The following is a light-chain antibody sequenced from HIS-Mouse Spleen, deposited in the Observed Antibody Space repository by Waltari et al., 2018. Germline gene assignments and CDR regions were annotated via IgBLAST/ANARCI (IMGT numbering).Light chain of an antibody. CDR3: YSTDSSGNHRV. J-gene: IGLJ2*01. Sequence: SYELTPPPSVSVSPGQTARITCSGDALPKKYAYWYPQTSGQAPVLVIYEDSKRPSGIPERFSGSSSGTMATLTISGAQVEDEADYYCYSTDSSGNHRVFGGGTKLTVL. CDR2: EDS. CDR1: ALPKKY. V-gene: IGLV3-10*01.